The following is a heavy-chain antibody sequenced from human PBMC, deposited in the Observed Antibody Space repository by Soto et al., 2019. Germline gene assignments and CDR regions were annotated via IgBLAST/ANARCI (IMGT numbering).Heavy chain of an antibody. V-gene: IGHV1-18*01. CDR1: GYTFTNTG. Sequence: ASVKVSCKASGYTFTNTGISWVRQAPGQGLEWMGWIGAYNGHTKYAQKLQGRVTMTTDTSTSTAYMELRSLKSDDTAVYYCAREDYYDSSGYLPVRYYFGMDVWGQGTTVTVSS. CDR2: IGAYNGHT. J-gene: IGHJ6*02. CDR3: AREDYYDSSGYLPVRYYFGMDV. D-gene: IGHD3-22*01.